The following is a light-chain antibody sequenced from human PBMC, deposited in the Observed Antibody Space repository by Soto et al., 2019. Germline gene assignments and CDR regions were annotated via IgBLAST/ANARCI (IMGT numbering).Light chain of an antibody. Sequence: SALTQPASVSGSPGPSITISCTGTSSDVGGYNYVSWYQQHPGKAPKLMIYDVSNRPSGVSNRFSGSKSGNTAALTISGLQAEDEADYYCSSYTSSSTGVFGTGTKLTVL. CDR2: DVS. V-gene: IGLV2-14*01. J-gene: IGLJ1*01. CDR3: SSYTSSSTGV. CDR1: SSDVGGYNY.